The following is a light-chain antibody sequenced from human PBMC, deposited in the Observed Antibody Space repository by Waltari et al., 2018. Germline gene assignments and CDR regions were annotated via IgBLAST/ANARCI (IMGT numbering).Light chain of an antibody. J-gene: IGLJ3*02. V-gene: IGLV8-61*01. CDR1: SGSVSSTSY. Sequence: QTVVTQEPSLSVSPGGTVTLTCALSSGSVSSTSYPTWYQQTPGQPPRTLLYKGISRSSGVPDRFSGSSLENTAALTITGAQADDESDYYCSVYMGSGVWVFGGGTKLTVL. CDR3: SVYMGSGVWV. CDR2: KGI.